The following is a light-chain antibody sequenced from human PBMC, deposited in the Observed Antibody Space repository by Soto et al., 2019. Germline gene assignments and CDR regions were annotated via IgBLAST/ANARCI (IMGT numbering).Light chain of an antibody. CDR1: SSDVGDYKY. J-gene: IGLJ3*02. Sequence: QSALTQPASVSGSPGQSITISCTGTSSDVGDYKYVTWYQQHPGKAPKLMIFEVNNRPSEISNRFSGSKPGNTASLTISGLQAEDEADYYCSSYIGSSTLVFGGGTKLTVL. CDR3: SSYIGSSTLV. V-gene: IGLV2-14*01. CDR2: EVN.